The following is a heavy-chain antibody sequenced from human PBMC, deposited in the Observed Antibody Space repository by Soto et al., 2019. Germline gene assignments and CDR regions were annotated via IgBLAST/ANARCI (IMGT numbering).Heavy chain of an antibody. CDR3: ARGKDGSDYYFDS. CDR2: IDPIFGKP. J-gene: IGHJ4*02. D-gene: IGHD3-22*01. Sequence: QVQLVQSGAEVTKPGSSVKVSCKASGDTFSDYTISWVRQAPGQGLEWMGGIDPIFGKPTYTQKFQGRVTITADESTTTAYMELSSLRSEDTATYYCARGKDGSDYYFDSWGQGTLVTVSS. V-gene: IGHV1-69*01. CDR1: GDTFSDYT.